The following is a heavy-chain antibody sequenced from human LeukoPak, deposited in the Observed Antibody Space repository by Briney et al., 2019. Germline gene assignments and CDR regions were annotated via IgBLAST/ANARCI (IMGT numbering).Heavy chain of an antibody. Sequence: ASVKVSCKASGYTFTSYDINWVRQATGQGLEWMGWMNPNSGNTGYAQKFQGRVTITRNTSISTAYMELSSLRSEDTAVYYCARPSRYCSSTSCFDCWGQGTLVTVSS. CDR3: ARPSRYCSSTSCFDC. D-gene: IGHD2-2*01. V-gene: IGHV1-8*03. CDR1: GYTFTSYD. J-gene: IGHJ4*02. CDR2: MNPNSGNT.